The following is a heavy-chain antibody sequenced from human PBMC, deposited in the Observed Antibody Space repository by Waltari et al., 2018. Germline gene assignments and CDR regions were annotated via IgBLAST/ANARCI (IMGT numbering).Heavy chain of an antibody. D-gene: IGHD3-3*01. Sequence: QVQLQESGPGLVKPSETLSLTCAVSGYSISSGYYWGWIRQPPGKGLEWIGSIYHSGSTYYNPALKSRVTISVDTSKNQFSLKLSSVTAADTAVYYCARQEKRGFLEWFMGYFDYWGQGTLVTVSS. V-gene: IGHV4-38-2*01. CDR2: IYHSGST. CDR1: GYSISSGYY. CDR3: ARQEKRGFLEWFMGYFDY. J-gene: IGHJ4*02.